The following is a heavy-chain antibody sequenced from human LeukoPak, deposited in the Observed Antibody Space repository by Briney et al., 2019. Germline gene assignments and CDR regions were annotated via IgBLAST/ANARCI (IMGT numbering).Heavy chain of an antibody. J-gene: IGHJ6*03. CDR1: GGSISSYY. D-gene: IGHD5-24*01. V-gene: IGHV4-59*01. CDR3: AREGRYRYGYNEYHSYMDI. CDR2: IYYSGST. Sequence: SETLSLTCTVSGGSISSYYWSWIRQPPGKGLEWIGYIYYSGSTNYNPSLKSRVTISVDTSKNQFSLKLRSVTAAETAVYYCAREGRYRYGYNEYHSYMDIWGKGTTVTVSS.